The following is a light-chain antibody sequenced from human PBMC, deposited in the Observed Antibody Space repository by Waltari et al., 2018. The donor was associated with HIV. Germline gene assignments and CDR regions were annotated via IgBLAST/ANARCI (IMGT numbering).Light chain of an antibody. J-gene: IGLJ3*02. CDR1: SSDVGYFNY. Sequence: QSALTQPPSASGSPGQSVTISCTGTSSDVGYFNYVSWYQQHPVKAPKLVIFEVPKRRSGVPDRFSGSKSGNTASLTVSGLQPEDEAVYYCNSYAGSNTLVFGGGTKLTVL. V-gene: IGLV2-8*01. CDR3: NSYAGSNTLV. CDR2: EVP.